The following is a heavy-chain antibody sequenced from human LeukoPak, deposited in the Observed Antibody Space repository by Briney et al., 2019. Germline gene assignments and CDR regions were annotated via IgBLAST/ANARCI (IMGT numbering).Heavy chain of an antibody. CDR1: GFTFSSYG. V-gene: IGHV3-23*01. D-gene: IGHD6-13*01. J-gene: IGHJ1*01. CDR2: ISGSGGST. CDR3: AKAHSSSWYGHFQH. Sequence: PGGSLRLSCAASGFTFSSYGMSWVRQAPGKGLEWVSAISGSGGSTYYADSVKGRFTISRDNSKNTLYLQMNSLRAEDTAVYYCAKAHSSSWYGHFQHWGQGTLVTVSS.